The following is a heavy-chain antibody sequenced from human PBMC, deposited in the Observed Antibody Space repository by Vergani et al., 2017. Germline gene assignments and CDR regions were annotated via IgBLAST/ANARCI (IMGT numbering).Heavy chain of an antibody. J-gene: IGHJ4*02. CDR1: GFTFDDYA. CDR2: ISWNSGSI. Sequence: EVQLVESGGGLVQPGRSLRLSCAASGFTFDDYAMHWVRQAPGKGLEWVSGISWNSGSIGYADSVKGRFTISRDNAKNSLYLQMNSLRAEDTALYYCAKDIYGSWYWGQGTLVTVSS. D-gene: IGHD3-10*01. V-gene: IGHV3-9*01. CDR3: AKDIYGSWY.